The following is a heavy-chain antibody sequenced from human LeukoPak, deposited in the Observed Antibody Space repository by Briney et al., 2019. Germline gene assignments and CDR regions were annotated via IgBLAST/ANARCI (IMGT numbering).Heavy chain of an antibody. D-gene: IGHD1-26*01. J-gene: IGHJ6*03. Sequence: AASVKVSCKASGYTFTSYDINWVRQATGQGLEWMGWMNPNSGNTGYAQKFQGRVTMTRNTSISTAYMELSRLRSDDTAVYYCARGARWELLIYFYYYMDVWGKGTTVTISS. CDR3: ARGARWELLIYFYYYMDV. V-gene: IGHV1-8*01. CDR1: GYTFTSYD. CDR2: MNPNSGNT.